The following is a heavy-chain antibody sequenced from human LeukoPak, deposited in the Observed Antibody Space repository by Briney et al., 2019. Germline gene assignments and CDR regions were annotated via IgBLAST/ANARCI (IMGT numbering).Heavy chain of an antibody. V-gene: IGHV4-34*01. CDR3: ARVGFEGASDY. J-gene: IGHJ4*02. CDR2: INHSGST. Sequence: SETLSLTCAVYGGSFSGYNWSWIRQPPGKGLEWIGEINHSGSTNYNPSLKSRVTISVDTSKNQFSLKLSSVTAADTAVYYCARVGFEGASDYWGQGTLVTVSS. D-gene: IGHD1-26*01. CDR1: GGSFSGYN.